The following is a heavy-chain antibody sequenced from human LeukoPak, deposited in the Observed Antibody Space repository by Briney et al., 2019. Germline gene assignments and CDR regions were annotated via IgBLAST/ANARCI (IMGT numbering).Heavy chain of an antibody. D-gene: IGHD3-10*01. V-gene: IGHV3-23*01. CDR2: ISGSGGST. Sequence: PGGSLRLSCAASGFTLSSYAMSWVRQAPGKGLEWVSSISGSGGSTYYADSVKGRFTISRDNSKNTLYLQMNSLRAEDTAVYYCARDFNYGSGSNYYYYMDVWGKGTTVTVSS. CDR3: ARDFNYGSGSNYYYYMDV. J-gene: IGHJ6*03. CDR1: GFTLSSYA.